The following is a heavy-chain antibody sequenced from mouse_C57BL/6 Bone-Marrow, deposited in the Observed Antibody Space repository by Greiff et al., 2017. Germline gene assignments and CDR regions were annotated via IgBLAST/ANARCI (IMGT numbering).Heavy chain of an antibody. V-gene: IGHV1-85*01. Sequence: QVQLQQSGPELVKPGASVKLSCKASGYTFTSYDINWVKQRPGQGLEWIGWIYPRDGSTKYNEKFKGKATLTVDTSSSTAYMELHSLTSEDSAVYFCARLEFGGSGGYWYFDVWGTGTTVTVSS. J-gene: IGHJ1*03. D-gene: IGHD1-1*01. CDR3: ARLEFGGSGGYWYFDV. CDR1: GYTFTSYD. CDR2: IYPRDGST.